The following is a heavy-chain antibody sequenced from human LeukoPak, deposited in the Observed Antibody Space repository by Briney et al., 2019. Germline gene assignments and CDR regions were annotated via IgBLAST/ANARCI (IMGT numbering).Heavy chain of an antibody. J-gene: IGHJ4*02. CDR1: GFTFSYYW. D-gene: IGHD2-15*01. V-gene: IGHV3-74*01. CDR3: ARGAAVPDY. CDR2: INGDGSST. Sequence: GGSLRLSCAASGFTFSYYWMHWVRQAPGKGLVWVSRINGDGSSTTYADSVKGRFTISRDNAKNTLYLQMNSLRAEDTAVYYCARGAAVPDYWGQGTLVTVSS.